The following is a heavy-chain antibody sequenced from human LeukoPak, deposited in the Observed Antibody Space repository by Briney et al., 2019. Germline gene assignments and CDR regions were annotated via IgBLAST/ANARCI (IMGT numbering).Heavy chain of an antibody. V-gene: IGHV3-43*02. J-gene: IGHJ6*02. Sequence: PGGSLRLSCAASGFTFEDYAMHWVRQAPGKGLEWVSLISGDATSTYYADSMKGRFTISRDNNKNSLYLQINSLRTEGTALYYCSRGAYDFWSGYHDSGGYYGMDVWGQGTTVTVSS. D-gene: IGHD3-3*01. CDR2: ISGDATST. CDR3: SRGAYDFWSGYHDSGGYYGMDV. CDR1: GFTFEDYA.